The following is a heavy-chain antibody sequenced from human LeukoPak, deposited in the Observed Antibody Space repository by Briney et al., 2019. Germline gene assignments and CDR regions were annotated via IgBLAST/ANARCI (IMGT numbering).Heavy chain of an antibody. J-gene: IGHJ4*02. D-gene: IGHD2-15*01. V-gene: IGHV5-51*01. CDR2: IYPGDTDT. CDR1: GYSFTTYW. CDR3: ARRGGSLHYFDY. Sequence: GESLKISCKASGYSFTTYWIGWVRQMPGKGLEWMGIIYPGDTDTRYSPSLQGQVTISADKSINTAYLQWGSLTASDTAMYFCARRGGSLHYFDYWGQGSLVTVSS.